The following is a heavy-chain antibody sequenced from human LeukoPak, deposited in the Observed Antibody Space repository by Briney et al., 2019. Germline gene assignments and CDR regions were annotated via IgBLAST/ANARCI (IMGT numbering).Heavy chain of an antibody. Sequence: SETLSLTCTVSGGSISSYYWSWIRQPAGKGLEWIGRIYTRGSTNYNPSLKSRVTMSVDTSKNQFSLKLSSVTAADTAVYYCARDSYSSGYSTINYWGQGTLVTVSS. V-gene: IGHV4-4*07. D-gene: IGHD3-22*01. CDR3: ARDSYSSGYSTINY. CDR2: IYTRGST. CDR1: GGSISSYY. J-gene: IGHJ4*02.